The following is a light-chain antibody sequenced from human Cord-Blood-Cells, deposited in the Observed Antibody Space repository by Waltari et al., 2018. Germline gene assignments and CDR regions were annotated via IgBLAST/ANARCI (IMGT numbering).Light chain of an antibody. Sequence: QSALPQPASVSGSPGQSITISCTGTSSDVGSYNLVSWYQPHPGKAPKLMIYEVSKRPSGVSNRFSGSKSGNTASLTISGLQAEDEADYYCCSYAGSSTFGVFGGGTKLTVL. J-gene: IGLJ2*01. CDR1: SSDVGSYNL. CDR3: CSYAGSSTFGV. CDR2: EVS. V-gene: IGLV2-23*02.